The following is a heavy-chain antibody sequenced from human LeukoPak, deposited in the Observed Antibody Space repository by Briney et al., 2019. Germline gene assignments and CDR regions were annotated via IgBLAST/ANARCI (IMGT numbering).Heavy chain of an antibody. CDR3: AHPLEVQWLVAFDS. J-gene: IGHJ4*02. D-gene: IGHD6-19*01. CDR1: GFSLSSSGVG. V-gene: IGHV2-5*01. CDR2: IYWNGDI. Sequence: SGPTLVKPTQTLTLTFTFSGFSLSSSGVGVGWIRQPPVKALEWLALIYWNGDIRYSRSLKSRLTITKDTSKNQVVLTMTNMDPVDTATYYCAHPLEVQWLVAFDSWGQGTLVTVSS.